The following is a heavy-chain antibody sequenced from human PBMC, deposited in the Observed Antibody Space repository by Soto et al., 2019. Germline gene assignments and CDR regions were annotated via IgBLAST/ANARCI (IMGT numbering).Heavy chain of an antibody. J-gene: IGHJ6*02. Sequence: GVPVKVSCKASGYTFTSYDINWVRQATGQGLEWMGWMTANSGNTGYAQKFQGRVTMTRNTSISTAYMELSRLRSDDTAGYYSARDLFPAGAPPGASYYYYGMGGRHQRTTGTV. CDR1: GYTFTSYD. CDR3: ARDLFPAGAPPGASYYYYGMGG. CDR2: MTANSGNT. D-gene: IGHD2-15*01. V-gene: IGHV1-8*01.